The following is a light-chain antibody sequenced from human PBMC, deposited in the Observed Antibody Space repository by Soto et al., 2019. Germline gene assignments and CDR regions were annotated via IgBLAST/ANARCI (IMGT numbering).Light chain of an antibody. Sequence: VLTQSPGTLSLSPGQRLTLSCKASQTVTNDYLAWYQQKDGQAPRLLIYDASTRATGVPDRFSGSGSGPEYTLTITRLEPEDFAVYSCQQYGFSPISFGQGTRLEI. V-gene: IGKV3-20*01. CDR1: QTVTNDY. CDR3: QQYGFSPIS. CDR2: DAS. J-gene: IGKJ5*01.